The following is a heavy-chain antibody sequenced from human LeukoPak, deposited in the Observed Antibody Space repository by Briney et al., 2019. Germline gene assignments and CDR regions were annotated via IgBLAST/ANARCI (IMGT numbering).Heavy chain of an antibody. D-gene: IGHD3-10*01. CDR1: GFTFTSYD. Sequence: GGSLRLSCAASGFTFTSYDMSWVRQAPGKGLEWVSGISTSGGNTYYADSVKGRFTISRDNSKNTLYLQMNSLRAEDTAVYYCAKDRGDGAFDYWGQGTLVTVSS. V-gene: IGHV3-23*01. CDR2: ISTSGGNT. CDR3: AKDRGDGAFDY. J-gene: IGHJ4*02.